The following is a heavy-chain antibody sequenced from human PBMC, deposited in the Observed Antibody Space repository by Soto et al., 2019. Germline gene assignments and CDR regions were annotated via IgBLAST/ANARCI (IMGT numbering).Heavy chain of an antibody. CDR2: IWYDGSNK. D-gene: IGHD5-12*01. V-gene: IGHV3-33*01. Sequence: GGSLRLSCAASGFTFSSYGMHWVRQAPGKGLEWVAVIWYDGSNKYYADSVKGRFTISRDNSKNTLYLQMNSLRAEDTAVYYCARDLGGYDFGTNYYYYYGMDVWGQGTTVTSP. J-gene: IGHJ6*02. CDR1: GFTFSSYG. CDR3: ARDLGGYDFGTNYYYYYGMDV.